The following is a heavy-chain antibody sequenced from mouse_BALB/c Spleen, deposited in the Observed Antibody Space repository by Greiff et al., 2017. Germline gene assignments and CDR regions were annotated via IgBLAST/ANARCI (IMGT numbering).Heavy chain of an antibody. J-gene: IGHJ2*01. V-gene: IGHV2-9*02. CDR2: IWAGGST. Sequence: QVQLKESGPGLVAPSQSLSITCTVSGFSLTSYGVHWVRQPPGKGLEWLGVIWAGGSTNYNSALMSRLSISKDNSKSQVFLKMNSLQTDDTAMYYCAREGDYRYDDEYYFDYWGQGTTLTVSS. CDR1: GFSLTSYG. CDR3: AREGDYRYDDEYYFDY. D-gene: IGHD2-14*01.